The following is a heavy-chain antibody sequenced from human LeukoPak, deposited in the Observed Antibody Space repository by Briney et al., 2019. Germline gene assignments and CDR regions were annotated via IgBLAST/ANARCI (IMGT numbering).Heavy chain of an antibody. V-gene: IGHV4-59*01. J-gene: IGHJ6*03. D-gene: IGHD1/OR15-1a*01. CDR2: IYYSGST. Sequence: SETLSLTCSVSGGSISGYYWSWIRQPPGKGLEWIGYIYYSGSTNYNPSLKSRVTISVDTSKNQFSLKLSSVTAADTAVYYCARGTGNYYYYYMDGWGKGTTVTVSS. CDR3: ARGTGNYYYYYMDG. CDR1: GGSISGYY.